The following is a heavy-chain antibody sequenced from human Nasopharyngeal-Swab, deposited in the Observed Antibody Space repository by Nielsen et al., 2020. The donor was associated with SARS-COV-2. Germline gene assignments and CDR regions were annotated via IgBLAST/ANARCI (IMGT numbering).Heavy chain of an antibody. V-gene: IGHV4-59*01. CDR2: VYYTGRA. J-gene: IGHJ4*02. Sequence: SETLSLTCTVSGGSSSTYYWSWIRQPPGKGLEWMGYVYYTGRASYNPSLKSRVTMSVDTSKNHFSLRLTSVTAADTAVYYCARGRRGYYDSSGEDFDYWGQGALVNVSS. CDR1: GGSSSTYY. D-gene: IGHD3-22*01. CDR3: ARGRRGYYDSSGEDFDY.